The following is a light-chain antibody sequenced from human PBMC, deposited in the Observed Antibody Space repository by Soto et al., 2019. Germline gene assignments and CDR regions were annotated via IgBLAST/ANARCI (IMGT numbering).Light chain of an antibody. CDR2: AAS. CDR3: LQDYNYPLT. J-gene: IGKJ4*01. CDR1: QSISSH. Sequence: IRMTHSPSSLSASVGDTVTITCRASQSISSHLNWYQQRPGKAPRVLIYAASSLQSGVPSRFSGSGSGTDFTLTISSLQPEDFATYYCLQDYNYPLTFGGGTKVDIK. V-gene: IGKV1-6*01.